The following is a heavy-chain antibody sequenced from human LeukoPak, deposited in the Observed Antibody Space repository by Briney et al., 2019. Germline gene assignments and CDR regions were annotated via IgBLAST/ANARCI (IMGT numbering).Heavy chain of an antibody. J-gene: IGHJ6*03. Sequence: GRSLRLSCGASGFTFSDYSMNWVRQAPGKGLAWVASITSAGGYKYYADSVKGRFTISRDNAQNSLFLQMNSLRAKDTAVSFCATSGGFVLPNAITGNWYMDVWGRGTSVTVSS. CDR3: ATSGGFVLPNAITGNWYMDV. V-gene: IGHV3-21*01. D-gene: IGHD2-2*01. CDR2: ITSAGGYK. CDR1: GFTFSDYS.